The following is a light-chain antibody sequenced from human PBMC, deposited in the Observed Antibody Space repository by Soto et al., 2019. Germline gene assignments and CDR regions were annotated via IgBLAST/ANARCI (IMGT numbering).Light chain of an antibody. J-gene: IGLJ2*01. CDR2: ANS. Sequence: QSVLTQPPSVSGAPGQRLTISCTGGRSNIGAGYDVHWYQQLPGMAPKVLIYANSARPSGVPDRFSGSRSGTSASLDITGLQAEDEADYYCQSYDSSVSGMIFGGGTKLTVL. CDR1: RSNIGAGYD. V-gene: IGLV1-40*01. CDR3: QSYDSSVSGMI.